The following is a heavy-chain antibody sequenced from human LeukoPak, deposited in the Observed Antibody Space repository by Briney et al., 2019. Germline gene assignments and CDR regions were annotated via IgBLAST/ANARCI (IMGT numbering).Heavy chain of an antibody. Sequence: QPGGSLRLSCAASGFTFSSYGMHWVRQAPGKGLEWVAVIWYDGSNKYYADSVKGRFTISRDNSKNTVYLQMNSLRVEDTAIYYCARGQEFDDGVFDSWGQGTLVTVSS. CDR1: GFTFSSYG. CDR2: IWYDGSNK. D-gene: IGHD1-1*01. CDR3: ARGQEFDDGVFDS. V-gene: IGHV3-33*01. J-gene: IGHJ4*02.